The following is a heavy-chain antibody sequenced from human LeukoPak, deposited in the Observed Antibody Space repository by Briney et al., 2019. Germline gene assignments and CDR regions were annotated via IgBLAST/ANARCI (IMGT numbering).Heavy chain of an antibody. D-gene: IGHD6-13*01. CDR3: ARTTEAHSWRTRYYDYYMDV. J-gene: IGHJ6*03. CDR1: GGSVSSGSYY. CDR2: IYYSGST. V-gene: IGHV4-61*01. Sequence: SETLSLTCTVSGGSVSSGSYYWSWIRQPPGKGLEWIGYIYYSGSTNYNPSLKSRVTISVDTSKNQFSLKLSSVTAADTAVYYCARTTEAHSWRTRYYDYYMDVWGKGTTVTVSS.